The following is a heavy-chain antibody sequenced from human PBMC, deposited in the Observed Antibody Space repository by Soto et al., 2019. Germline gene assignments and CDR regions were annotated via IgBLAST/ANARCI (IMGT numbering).Heavy chain of an antibody. J-gene: IGHJ5*02. CDR3: AIHTAYSNYAACFDL. V-gene: IGHV4-31*03. D-gene: IGHD4-4*01. Sequence: PSETLSLTCTVSGDSISSSSYYWSWVRQHPGKGLEWIGYIYYSGTTYYNPSLKSRVTISVDTSKNQFSLKVFSVTAADTAVYYCAIHTAYSNYAACFDLWCQGTPVTVSS. CDR1: GDSISSSSYY. CDR2: IYYSGTT.